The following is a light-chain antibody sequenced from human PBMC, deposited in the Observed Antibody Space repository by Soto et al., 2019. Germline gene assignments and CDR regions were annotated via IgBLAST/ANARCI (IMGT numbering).Light chain of an antibody. J-gene: IGKJ1*01. Sequence: DIQMTQEPSLVPGSVGYRVTITCRASQTISTWMAWYQQKPGKAPKLLVYDASTLQSGVASRFSGSGSGTEFTLIISGLQPDDSATYYCQQYTNTNNPWMFGQGTNVAIK. CDR1: QTISTW. V-gene: IGKV1-5*01. CDR2: DAS. CDR3: QQYTNTNNPWM.